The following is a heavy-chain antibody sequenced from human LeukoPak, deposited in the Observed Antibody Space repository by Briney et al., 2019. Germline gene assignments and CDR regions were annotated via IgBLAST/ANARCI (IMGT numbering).Heavy chain of an antibody. CDR2: INPNSGGT. CDR3: ARSTSGGLGFFQS. J-gene: IGHJ1*01. CDR1: GYTFTDYY. V-gene: IGHV1-2*02. D-gene: IGHD2-15*01. Sequence: ASVKVSCKASGYTFTDYYMHWVRQAPGQGLEWMGWINPNSGGTNYAQNFQGRATMTRDTSIRTAYMELSSLRSDDTAVYYCARSTSGGLGFFQSWGQGTLVVVSS.